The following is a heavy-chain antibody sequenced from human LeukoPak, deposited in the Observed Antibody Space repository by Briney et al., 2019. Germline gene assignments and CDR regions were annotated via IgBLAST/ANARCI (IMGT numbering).Heavy chain of an antibody. J-gene: IGHJ4*02. CDR1: GYIFTNYD. CDR3: ARLIGHQLPTSDY. D-gene: IGHD2-2*01. V-gene: IGHV1-8*01. Sequence: ASVKVSCKTSGYIFTNYDINWVRQATGHGLEWMGWMNPETSGTQPAQKFEGRLTMTMDASAGTAYMELSSLTSDDTAGYYCARLIGHQLPTSDYWGQGTLVSVSS. CDR2: MNPETSGT.